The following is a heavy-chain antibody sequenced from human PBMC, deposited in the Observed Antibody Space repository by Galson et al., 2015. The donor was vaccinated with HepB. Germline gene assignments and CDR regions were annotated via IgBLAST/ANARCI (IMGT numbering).Heavy chain of an antibody. CDR1: GFTFSSYA. CDR3: ARVKQG. V-gene: IGHV3-30*04. Sequence: SLRLSCAASGFTFSSYAMHWVRQAPGKGLEWVAVISYDGSNKYYADSVKGRFTISRDNSKNTLYLQMNSLRAEDTAVYYCARVKQGWGQGTLVTVSS. J-gene: IGHJ4*02. CDR2: ISYDGSNK.